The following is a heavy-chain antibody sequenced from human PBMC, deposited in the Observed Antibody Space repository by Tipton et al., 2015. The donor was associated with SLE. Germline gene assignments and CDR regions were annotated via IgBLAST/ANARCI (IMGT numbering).Heavy chain of an antibody. CDR3: AKDLSYSSSWYHAFDI. D-gene: IGHD6-13*01. Sequence: SLRLSCAASGFTFSSYWMTWVRQAPGKGLEWVANIKQDGSEKYYVDSVKGRFTISRDNAKNSLYLQMNSLRAEDTAVYYCAKDLSYSSSWYHAFDIWGQGTMVTVSS. CDR2: IKQDGSEK. V-gene: IGHV3-7*01. CDR1: GFTFSSYW. J-gene: IGHJ3*02.